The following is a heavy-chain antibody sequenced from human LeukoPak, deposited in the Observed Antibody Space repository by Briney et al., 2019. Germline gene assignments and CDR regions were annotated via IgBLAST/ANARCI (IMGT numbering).Heavy chain of an antibody. V-gene: IGHV3-21*05. CDR2: ISRSGTYT. CDR1: GFTFSRYS. Sequence: PGGSLRLSCAASGFTFSRYSMNWVRQFPGKGLEWVSYISRSGTYTNYADSVKGRFTISRDNAKNSLYLQMNSLRAEDTAVYYCARDLYYSQHWGQGTLVTVSS. CDR3: ARDLYYSQH. J-gene: IGHJ1*01. D-gene: IGHD3-10*01.